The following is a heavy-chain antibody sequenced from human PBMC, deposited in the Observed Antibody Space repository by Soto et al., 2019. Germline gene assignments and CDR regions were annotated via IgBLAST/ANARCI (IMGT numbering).Heavy chain of an antibody. V-gene: IGHV3-23*01. Sequence: EVQLLESGGGLVQPGGSLRLSCAASGFTFSTYDMSWVRQASGKGLEGVSAISGSGLSTYYTDSVKGRFTISRDNSKNTLHLEMNSLRAEDTAVYYCAKESVGGSYYSGLWGQGTLVTVSS. CDR1: GFTFSTYD. J-gene: IGHJ4*02. D-gene: IGHD1-26*01. CDR3: AKESVGGSYYSGL. CDR2: ISGSGLST.